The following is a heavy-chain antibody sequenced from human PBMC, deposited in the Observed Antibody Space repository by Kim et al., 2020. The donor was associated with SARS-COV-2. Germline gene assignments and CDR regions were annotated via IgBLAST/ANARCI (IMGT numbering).Heavy chain of an antibody. V-gene: IGHV3-33*01. CDR3: ASLWVIEKTWTLDY. J-gene: IGHJ4*02. Sequence: ADSVKGRFTISRDNSNNILYLQMNSLRAEDTAVYYCASLWVIEKTWTLDYWGQGTLVTVSS. D-gene: IGHD3-16*02.